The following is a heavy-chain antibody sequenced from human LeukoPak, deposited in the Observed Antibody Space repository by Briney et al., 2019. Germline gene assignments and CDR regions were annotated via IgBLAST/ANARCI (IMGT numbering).Heavy chain of an antibody. J-gene: IGHJ4*02. V-gene: IGHV4-59*01. D-gene: IGHD2-2*01. CDR3: ARVGSSTNGEIDY. CDR2: IYYSGST. Sequence: PSETLSLTCTVSGGSISSYYWSWIRQPPGKGLEWIGYIYYSGSTNYNPSLKSRVTISVDTSKNQFSLKLSSVTAADTAVYYCARVGSSTNGEIDYWGQGTLVTVSS. CDR1: GGSISSYY.